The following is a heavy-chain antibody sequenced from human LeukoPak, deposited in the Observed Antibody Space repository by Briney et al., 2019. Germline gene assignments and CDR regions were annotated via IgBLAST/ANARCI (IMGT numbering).Heavy chain of an antibody. CDR2: INPSGGST. V-gene: IGHV1-46*01. D-gene: IGHD5-24*01. Sequence: AASVKVSCKASGYTFTSYYMHWVRQAPGQGLEWMGIINPSGGSTSYAQKFQGRVTMTRDMSTSTVYMELSSLRSEDTAVYYCARDYLDGGGDGFDAFDIWGQGTMVTVSS. CDR3: ARDYLDGGGDGFDAFDI. J-gene: IGHJ3*02. CDR1: GYTFTSYY.